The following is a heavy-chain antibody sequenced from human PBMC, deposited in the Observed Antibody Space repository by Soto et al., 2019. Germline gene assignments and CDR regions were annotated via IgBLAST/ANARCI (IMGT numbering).Heavy chain of an antibody. CDR2: ISAYNGNT. Sequence: ASVKVSCKASGYTFTSYGISWVRQAPGQGLEWMGWISAYNGNTNYAQKLQGRVTMTTDTSTSTAYMELRSLRSDDTAVYYCARDGGGFFGVVDYYYYYMDVWGKGTTVTVSS. V-gene: IGHV1-18*01. J-gene: IGHJ6*03. CDR3: ARDGGGFFGVVDYYYYYMDV. D-gene: IGHD3-3*01. CDR1: GYTFTSYG.